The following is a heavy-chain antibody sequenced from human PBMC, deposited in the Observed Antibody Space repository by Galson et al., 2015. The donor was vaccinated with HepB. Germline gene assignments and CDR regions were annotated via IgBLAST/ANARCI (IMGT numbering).Heavy chain of an antibody. J-gene: IGHJ6*02. CDR1: GGTFSSYP. V-gene: IGHV1-69*13. Sequence: SVKVSCKASGGTFSSYPISWVRQAPGQGLEWMGGIIPIFGTANNAQKFQGRVTITADESTSTAYMELSSLRSEDTAVYYCARNLSPYDGSGIQNYYGMDVWGQGTTVTVSS. CDR3: ARNLSPYDGSGIQNYYGMDV. CDR2: IIPIFGTA. D-gene: IGHD3-10*01.